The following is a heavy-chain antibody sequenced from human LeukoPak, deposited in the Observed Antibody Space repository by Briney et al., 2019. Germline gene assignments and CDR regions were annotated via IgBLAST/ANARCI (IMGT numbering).Heavy chain of an antibody. J-gene: IGHJ4*02. D-gene: IGHD3-10*01. V-gene: IGHV1-18*01. Sequence: SWVRQAPGQGLEWMGWISAYNGNTNYAQKLQGRVTMTTDTSTSTAYMELRSLRSDDTAMYYCARHGSGSYYNLPTDYWGQGTLVTVSS. CDR3: ARHGSGSYYNLPTDY. CDR2: ISAYNGNT.